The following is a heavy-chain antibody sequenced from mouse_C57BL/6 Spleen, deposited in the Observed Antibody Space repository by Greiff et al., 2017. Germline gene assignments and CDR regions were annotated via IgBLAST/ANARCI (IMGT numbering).Heavy chain of an antibody. D-gene: IGHD1-1*02. Sequence: QVQLQQSGPELVKPGASVKISCKASGYAFSSSWMNWVKQRPGKGLEWIGRIYPGDGDTNYTGKFKGKDTLTADKSSSTAYMQLSSLTSEDSAVYFCAREGGIYAMDYWGQGTSVTVSS. CDR3: AREGGIYAMDY. CDR2: IYPGDGDT. CDR1: GYAFSSSW. V-gene: IGHV1-82*01. J-gene: IGHJ4*01.